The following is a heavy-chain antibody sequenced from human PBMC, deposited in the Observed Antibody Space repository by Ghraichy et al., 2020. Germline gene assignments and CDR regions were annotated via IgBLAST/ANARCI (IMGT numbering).Heavy chain of an antibody. D-gene: IGHD2-2*01. CDR2: ISGSGGST. CDR1: GFTFSSYA. V-gene: IGHV3-23*01. J-gene: IGHJ4*02. CDR3: AKSLWDIVVGDYFDY. Sequence: GGSLRLSCAASGFTFSSYAMSWVRQAPGKGLEWVSAISGSGGSTYYADSVKGRFTISRDNSKNTLYLQMNSLRAEDTAVYYCAKSLWDIVVGDYFDYWGQGTLVTVSS.